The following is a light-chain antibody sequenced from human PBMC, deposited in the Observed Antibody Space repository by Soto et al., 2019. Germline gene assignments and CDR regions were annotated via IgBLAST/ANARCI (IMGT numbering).Light chain of an antibody. V-gene: IGKV3-11*01. Sequence: EIVLTQSPVTLSLSPGERATLSCRASQSVSNNYLAWYQQKPGQAPRLLIYGASNRATGIPARFSGSGSGTDFTLTISSLEPEDFAVYYCQQRSNWPSITFGQGTRLEIK. CDR1: QSVSNNY. CDR2: GAS. J-gene: IGKJ5*01. CDR3: QQRSNWPSIT.